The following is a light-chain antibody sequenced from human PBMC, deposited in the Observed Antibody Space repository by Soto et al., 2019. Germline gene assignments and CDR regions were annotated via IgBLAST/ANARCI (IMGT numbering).Light chain of an antibody. CDR2: DAS. CDR1: QSVSSY. J-gene: IGKJ2*01. Sequence: EIVMTQSPTTLSVSPGERATLSCRASQSVSSYLAWYQQKPGLPPRLLIYDASTRATGIPDRFSGSGSGTDCTLTISSLQSADFAVYYCQQYSNWPPLYTVGRGTKLEIK. CDR3: QQYSNWPPLYT. V-gene: IGKV3-15*01.